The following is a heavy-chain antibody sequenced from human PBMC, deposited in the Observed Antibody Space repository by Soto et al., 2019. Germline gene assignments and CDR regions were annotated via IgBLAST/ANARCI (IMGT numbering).Heavy chain of an antibody. J-gene: IGHJ3*02. V-gene: IGHV4-31*03. Sequence: SETLSLTCSVSGDSISRIDYYGAWIGQDPEKGLEWVGNIYFRGNTYYSPSLESRLTISVDTSKNQFSLKLTSVTAADTAVYYCAREGGSYDSGGYLIRGAFDIWGQGTMVTVSS. CDR1: GDSISRIDYY. D-gene: IGHD3-22*01. CDR2: IYFRGNT. CDR3: AREGGSYDSGGYLIRGAFDI.